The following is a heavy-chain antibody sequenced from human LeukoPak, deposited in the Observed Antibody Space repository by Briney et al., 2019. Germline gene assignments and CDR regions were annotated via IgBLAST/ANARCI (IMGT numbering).Heavy chain of an antibody. CDR1: GFTFSSCG. Sequence: GGSLRLSCAASGFTFSSCGFNWVRQAPGKGLEWVSSIGPTGTDRYYADSVRGRFTISRDNAKNSMYLQMNSLRVEDTAVYYCARDPGYGALDYWGQGTLVTVSS. V-gene: IGHV3-21*01. CDR3: ARDPGYGALDY. CDR2: IGPTGTDR. D-gene: IGHD4-17*01. J-gene: IGHJ4*02.